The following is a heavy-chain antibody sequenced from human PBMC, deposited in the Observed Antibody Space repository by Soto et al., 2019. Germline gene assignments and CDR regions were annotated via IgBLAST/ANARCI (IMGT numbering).Heavy chain of an antibody. CDR1: GYTFTGYY. Sequence: QVQLVQSGAEVKKPGASVKVSCKASGYTFTGYYMHWVRQAPGQGLEWMGWINPNSGGTNYAQKFQGWGTMTRETSISTAYMELSRLRSDDTAVYYCARGNDSVLMVYASLDYWGQGTLVTVSS. J-gene: IGHJ4*02. CDR3: ARGNDSVLMVYASLDY. CDR2: INPNSGGT. D-gene: IGHD2-8*01. V-gene: IGHV1-2*04.